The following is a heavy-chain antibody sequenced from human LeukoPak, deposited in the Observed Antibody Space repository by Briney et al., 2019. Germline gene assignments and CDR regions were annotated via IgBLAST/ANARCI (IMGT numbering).Heavy chain of an antibody. CDR2: ISGNSVTI. CDR3: AKILSGAYSFDL. J-gene: IGHJ4*02. CDR1: GSTFSTYP. D-gene: IGHD1-26*01. Sequence: GGSLRLSCTASGSTFSTYPMTWVRQAPGQGLEWVSAISGNSVTIYYADSVKGRFTISRDNSKNTLYLQMYSLRAEDTAVYYCAKILSGAYSFDLWGQGTLVTVSS. V-gene: IGHV3-23*01.